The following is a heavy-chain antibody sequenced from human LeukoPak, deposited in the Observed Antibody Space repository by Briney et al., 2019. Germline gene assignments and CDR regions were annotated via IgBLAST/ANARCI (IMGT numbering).Heavy chain of an antibody. Sequence: ASVKVSCKASGYTFTSYYMHWVRQAPGQGLEWMGWINPNSGGTKYAQKFQGRVTMTRDTSISTAYMELNRLISDDTAVYYCARVESLYCSSGSCYDYWGQGTLVTVSS. J-gene: IGHJ4*02. D-gene: IGHD2-15*01. CDR1: GYTFTSYY. V-gene: IGHV1-2*02. CDR2: INPNSGGT. CDR3: ARVESLYCSSGSCYDY.